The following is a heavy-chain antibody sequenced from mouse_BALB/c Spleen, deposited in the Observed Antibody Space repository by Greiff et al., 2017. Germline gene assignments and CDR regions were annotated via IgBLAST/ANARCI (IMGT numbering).Heavy chain of an antibody. J-gene: IGHJ3*01. CDR3: ARDYDGGFAY. Sequence: EVKLMESGGGLVQPGGSLKLSCAASGFTFSSYGMSWVRQTPDKRLELVATINSNGGSTYYPDSVKGRFTISRDNAKNTLYLQMSSLKSEDTAMYYCARDYDGGFAYWGQGTLVTVSA. V-gene: IGHV5-6-3*01. CDR2: INSNGGST. D-gene: IGHD2-12*01. CDR1: GFTFSSYG.